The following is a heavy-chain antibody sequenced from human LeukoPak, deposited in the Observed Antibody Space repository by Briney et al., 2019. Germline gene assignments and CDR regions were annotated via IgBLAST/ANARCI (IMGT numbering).Heavy chain of an antibody. Sequence: ASVKVSCKASGGTFSSYAISWVRQAPGQGLEWMGRIIPIFGTANYAQKFQGRVTITADKSTSTAYMELSSLRSDDTAVYYCVRVGITGDGVDYWGQGTLVTVSS. J-gene: IGHJ4*02. D-gene: IGHD3-16*01. V-gene: IGHV1-69*06. CDR2: IIPIFGTA. CDR1: GGTFSSYA. CDR3: VRVGITGDGVDY.